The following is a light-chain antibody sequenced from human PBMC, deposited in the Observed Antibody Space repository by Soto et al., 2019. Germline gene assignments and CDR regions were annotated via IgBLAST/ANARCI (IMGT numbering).Light chain of an antibody. J-gene: IGKJ4*01. CDR2: WAS. CDR1: QSVLYTSNNKNY. Sequence: DIVMTQSPNSLAVSLGERATLNCKSSQSVLYTSNNKNYLAWYQQKTRQPPKLLIYWASTRESGVPDRFSGGGSGTDFTLTISSLQAEDVAVYYCQQYYSTPLTFGGGTKVEIK. V-gene: IGKV4-1*01. CDR3: QQYYSTPLT.